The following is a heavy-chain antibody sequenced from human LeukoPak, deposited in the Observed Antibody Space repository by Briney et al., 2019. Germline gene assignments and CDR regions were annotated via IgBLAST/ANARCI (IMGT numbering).Heavy chain of an antibody. CDR3: ARGIPRVRGVTKKWFDP. D-gene: IGHD3-10*01. Sequence: SETLSLTCAVYGGSFSGYYWSWIRQPPGKGLEWIGEINHSGSTNYNPSLKSRVTISVDTSKNQFSLKLSSVTAADTAAYYCARGIPRVRGVTKKWFDPWGQGTLVTVSS. CDR1: GGSFSGYY. V-gene: IGHV4-34*01. J-gene: IGHJ5*02. CDR2: INHSGST.